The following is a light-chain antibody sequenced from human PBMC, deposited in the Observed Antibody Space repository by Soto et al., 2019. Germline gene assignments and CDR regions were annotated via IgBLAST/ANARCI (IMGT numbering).Light chain of an antibody. V-gene: IGKV2-30*02. CDR3: MQGTHRPIT. CDR2: KVS. CDR1: QSLVHSDGIAY. Sequence: DVVMTQSPLSLPVTLGQPASISCRSIQSLVHSDGIAYFSWFQQRPGRSPRRLIYKVSNRDSGVPARYSGRGSGTDFALKNSTMEAEDVGVYYCMQGTHRPITFGQETQLDIK. J-gene: IGKJ5*01.